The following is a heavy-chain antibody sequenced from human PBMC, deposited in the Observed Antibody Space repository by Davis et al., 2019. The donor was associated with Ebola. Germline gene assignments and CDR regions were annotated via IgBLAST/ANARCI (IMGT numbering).Heavy chain of an antibody. Sequence: ASVKVSCKASGYTFTSYGISWVRQAPGQGLEWTGWISAYNGNTNYAQKLQGRVTMTTDTSTSTAYMELRSLRSDDTAVYYCARSITMVQGATYFDYWGQGTLVTVSS. D-gene: IGHD3-10*01. J-gene: IGHJ4*02. CDR2: ISAYNGNT. CDR1: GYTFTSYG. V-gene: IGHV1-18*01. CDR3: ARSITMVQGATYFDY.